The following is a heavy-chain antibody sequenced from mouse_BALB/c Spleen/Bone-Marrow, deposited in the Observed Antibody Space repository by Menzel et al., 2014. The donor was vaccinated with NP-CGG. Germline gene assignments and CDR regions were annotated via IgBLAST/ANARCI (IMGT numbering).Heavy chain of an antibody. Sequence: EVQLQQSGTVLARPGASVKMSCKASGYTFTSYWMHWVKQRPEQGLEWIGAIYPGNSDTSYNQKFKGKAKLTAVTSTSTAYMELSSLTNEDSAVYYCTREGLLRLRYFDYWGQGTTLTVSS. CDR3: TREGLLRLRYFDY. D-gene: IGHD1-2*01. CDR1: GYTFTSYW. CDR2: IYPGNSDT. V-gene: IGHV1-5*01. J-gene: IGHJ2*01.